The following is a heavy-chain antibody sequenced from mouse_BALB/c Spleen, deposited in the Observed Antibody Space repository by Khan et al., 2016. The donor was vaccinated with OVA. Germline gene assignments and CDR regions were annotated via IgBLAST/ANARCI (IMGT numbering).Heavy chain of an antibody. Sequence: EVQLQESGPSLVKPSQTLSLTCSVTGDSITSGYWNWIRQFPGNKLEYMGYIIYTGYTYYNPSLKSRISITRHTSKNQYYLQLSSVTDEDTATYYCARSTYRYAFVYWGQGTLVTVSA. CDR2: IIYTGYT. D-gene: IGHD2-12*01. J-gene: IGHJ3*01. CDR3: ARSTYRYAFVY. CDR1: GDSITSGY. V-gene: IGHV3-8*02.